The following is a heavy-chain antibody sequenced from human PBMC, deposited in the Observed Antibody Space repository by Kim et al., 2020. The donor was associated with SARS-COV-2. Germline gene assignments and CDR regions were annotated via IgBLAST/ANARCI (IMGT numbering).Heavy chain of an antibody. CDR2: IYYSGST. D-gene: IGHD3-16*01. V-gene: IGHV4-59*01. J-gene: IGHJ4*02. CDR1: GGSIGSYY. Sequence: SETLSLTCTVSGGSIGSYYWSWIRQPPGKGLEWIGYIYYSGSTNYNPSLKSRVTISVDTSKNQFSLKLSSVTAADTAVYYCARVASYDYVWADLHYFDYWGQGTLVTVSS. CDR3: ARVASYDYVWADLHYFDY.